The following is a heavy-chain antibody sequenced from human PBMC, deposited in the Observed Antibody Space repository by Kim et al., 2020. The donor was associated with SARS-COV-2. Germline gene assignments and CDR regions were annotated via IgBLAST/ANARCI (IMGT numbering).Heavy chain of an antibody. V-gene: IGHV4-34*01. CDR3: ARERGYSYGRRVVDYFDY. J-gene: IGHJ4*02. D-gene: IGHD5-18*01. Sequence: NSRVTISVDTSKTQLSLKLSSVTAADTAVYYCARERGYSYGRRVVDYFDYWGQGTLVTVSS.